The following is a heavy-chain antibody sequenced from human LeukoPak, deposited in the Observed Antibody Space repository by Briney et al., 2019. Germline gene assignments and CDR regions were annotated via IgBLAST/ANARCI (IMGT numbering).Heavy chain of an antibody. CDR1: GGSFSGYY. D-gene: IGHD3-22*01. J-gene: IGHJ3*02. Sequence: SETLSLTCAVHGGSFSGYYWSWIRQPPGKGLEWIGEINISGSTTYNPSLKSRVTISVDTSKNQFSLKLSSVPAADTAVYYCARGPQWLDAFDIWGQGTMVTVSS. V-gene: IGHV4-34*01. CDR2: INISGST. CDR3: ARGPQWLDAFDI.